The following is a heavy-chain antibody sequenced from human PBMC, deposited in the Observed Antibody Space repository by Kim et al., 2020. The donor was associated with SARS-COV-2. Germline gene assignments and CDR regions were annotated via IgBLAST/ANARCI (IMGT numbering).Heavy chain of an antibody. V-gene: IGHV3-23*01. D-gene: IGHD3-10*01. CDR2: ISGCGTTT. CDR1: KFTFSSYA. CDR3: AKDQDYYGSGTYIDF. J-gene: IGHJ4*02. Sequence: GGSLRLSCAASKFTFSSYALTWVRQAPGKGLEWVSSISGCGTTTYYADSVKGRFTISRDNSRDTVYLQMNSLRAEDTAIYYCAKDQDYYGSGTYIDFWGQGTLVTVSS.